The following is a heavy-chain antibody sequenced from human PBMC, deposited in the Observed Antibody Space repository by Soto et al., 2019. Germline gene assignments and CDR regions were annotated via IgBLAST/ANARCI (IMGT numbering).Heavy chain of an antibody. CDR1: GGTFSAYA. CDR2: ILPLSGTT. D-gene: IGHD3-16*02. Sequence: QLQLVQSGAEVKKPGSSVKVSCKASGGTFSAYAISWVRQAPGQGLEWMGGILPLSGTTNYTQRFQGRVTISADKSTSTGYRELSSLRSEDTAVYYCARANPTKYYDYVWGDYRRGGMDVWGQGTTVTVSS. J-gene: IGHJ6*02. V-gene: IGHV1-69*06. CDR3: ARANPTKYYDYVWGDYRRGGMDV.